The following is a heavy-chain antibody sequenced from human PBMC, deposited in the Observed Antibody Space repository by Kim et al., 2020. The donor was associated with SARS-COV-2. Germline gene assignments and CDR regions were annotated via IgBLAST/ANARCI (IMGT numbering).Heavy chain of an antibody. J-gene: IGHJ4*02. V-gene: IGHV1-46*01. Sequence: YAQKFQGRVTMTRDTSTSTVYMELSSLRSEDTAVYYCARGPNMRGHYFDYWGQGTLVTVSS. D-gene: IGHD2-15*01. CDR3: ARGPNMRGHYFDY.